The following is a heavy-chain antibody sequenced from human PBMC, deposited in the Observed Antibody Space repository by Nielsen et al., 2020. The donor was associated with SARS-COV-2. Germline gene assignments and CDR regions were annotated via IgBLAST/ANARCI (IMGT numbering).Heavy chain of an antibody. J-gene: IGHJ4*02. CDR3: AKDYYGSGSYMDY. Sequence: GGSLRLSCAPSGFTFDDYAMHWVRQDPGKGLEGVSGISWNSGSIGYADSVKGRFTISRDNAKNSLYLQMNSLRAEDTALYYCAKDYYGSGSYMDYWGQGTLVTVSS. CDR1: GFTFDDYA. CDR2: ISWNSGSI. V-gene: IGHV3-9*01. D-gene: IGHD3-10*01.